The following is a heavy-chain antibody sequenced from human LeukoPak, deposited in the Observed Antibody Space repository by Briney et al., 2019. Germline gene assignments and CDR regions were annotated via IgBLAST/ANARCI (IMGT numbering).Heavy chain of an antibody. J-gene: IGHJ4*02. CDR2: ISSSSIYK. D-gene: IGHD5-12*01. CDR1: GFTLSSYG. CDR3: ARCVMGDSGYDLDY. Sequence: GSLRLSCAASGFTLSSYGRNWVRQAPGKGLEWVSVISSSSIYKYYADSVKGGFIISRENAKKSLYLQMNSLRAEDTAVYYCARCVMGDSGYDLDYWGQGTLVTVSS. V-gene: IGHV3-21*01.